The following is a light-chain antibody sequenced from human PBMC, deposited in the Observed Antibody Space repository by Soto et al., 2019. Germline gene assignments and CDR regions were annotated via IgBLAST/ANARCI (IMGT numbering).Light chain of an antibody. CDR1: QSVSSN. CDR2: GAS. Sequence: EIVLTQSPATLSVSLGERATLSYRASQSVSSNLAWYQQKPCQAPRLLIYGASTRATGIPARFSGSGSGTEFTLTISSLQSEDFAVYYCQQYNNWPPWTFGQGTKVDI. V-gene: IGKV3-15*01. J-gene: IGKJ1*01. CDR3: QQYNNWPPWT.